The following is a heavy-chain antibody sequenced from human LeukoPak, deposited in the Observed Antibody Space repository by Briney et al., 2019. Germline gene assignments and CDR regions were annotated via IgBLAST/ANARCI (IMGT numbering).Heavy chain of an antibody. CDR2: IKPDGTTK. D-gene: IGHD6-13*01. CDR3: ARSIPYGTTWCGRSDY. V-gene: IGHV3-7*03. CDR1: GFPFSSYS. J-gene: IGHJ4*02. Sequence: GGSLRLSCAASGFPFSSYSMTWVRQAPGKGLEWVANIKPDGTTKFYVDSVKGRFTISRDNALNSLYLQMNSLRAEDTAIYYCARSIPYGTTWCGRSDYWGQGTLVTVSS.